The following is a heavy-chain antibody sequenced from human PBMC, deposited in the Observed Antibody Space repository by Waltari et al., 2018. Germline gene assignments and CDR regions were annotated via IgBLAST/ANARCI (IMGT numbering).Heavy chain of an antibody. J-gene: IGHJ6*02. D-gene: IGHD4-4*01. Sequence: QVQLQESGPGLVKPSQTLSLTCTVSGGSISSGSYYWSWIRQPAGKGLEWIGYIYTSGSTNYNPSLKSRVTISVDTSKNQFSLKLSSVTAADTAVYYCARDYSNYLYYGMDVWGQGTTVTVSS. CDR1: GGSISSGSYY. CDR3: ARDYSNYLYYGMDV. V-gene: IGHV4-61*09. CDR2: IYTSGST.